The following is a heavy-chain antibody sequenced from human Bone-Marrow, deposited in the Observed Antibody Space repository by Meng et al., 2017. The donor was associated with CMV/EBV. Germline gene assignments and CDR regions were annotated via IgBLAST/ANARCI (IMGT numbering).Heavy chain of an antibody. D-gene: IGHD3-3*01. CDR1: GFPFSSYW. CDR2: INDNGSKT. CDR3: AREDWNDYLTWFDP. J-gene: IGHJ5*02. V-gene: IGHV3-74*01. Sequence: SGFPFSSYWMYWVRQVPGKGLVWVSRINDNGSKTSHADSVKGRFSITRDNARNTVYLQMNSLRAEDTAVYYCAREDWNDYLTWFDPWGQGTLVTVSS.